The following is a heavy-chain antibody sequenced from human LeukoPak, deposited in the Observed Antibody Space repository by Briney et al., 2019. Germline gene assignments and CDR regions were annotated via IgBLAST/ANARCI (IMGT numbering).Heavy chain of an antibody. D-gene: IGHD3-10*01. V-gene: IGHV4-61*01. CDR1: GVSVRGRSYR. J-gene: IGHJ4*02. Sequence: SETLSLTCTVSGVSVRGRSYRWSWVRQPPGKALDWIGYIYYTGSTKYNPSLKSRVTISIDTSKSQFSLKLTSVTAADTAVYYCARDRGDFYDSGSYDSWGPGTLVTVSS. CDR2: IYYTGST. CDR3: ARDRGDFYDSGSYDS.